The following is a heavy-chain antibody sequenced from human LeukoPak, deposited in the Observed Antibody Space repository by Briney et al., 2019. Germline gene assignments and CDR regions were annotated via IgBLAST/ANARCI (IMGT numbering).Heavy chain of an antibody. Sequence: GGSLRLSCAASGFTFSSYAMHWVRQAPGKGLEWVAVISYDGSNKYYADSVKGRFTISRDNSKTTLYLQMNSLRAEDTAVYYCARDTYSSSWYYFDYWGQGTLVTVSS. J-gene: IGHJ4*02. CDR2: ISYDGSNK. CDR1: GFTFSSYA. D-gene: IGHD6-13*01. V-gene: IGHV3-30*01. CDR3: ARDTYSSSWYYFDY.